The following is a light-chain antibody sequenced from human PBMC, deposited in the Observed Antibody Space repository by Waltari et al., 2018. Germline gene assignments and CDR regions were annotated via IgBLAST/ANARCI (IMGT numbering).Light chain of an antibody. CDR1: QTVTASQ. V-gene: IGKV3-20*01. CDR3: QQYGSSIPFT. J-gene: IGKJ3*01. Sequence: EIVLTQSPATMSLSPGERATLSCRASQTVTASQLAWYQQKPGQAPRLLIYGASTRATGTPDRFSGTGSETDFSLTISGLETEDFAVYYCQQYGSSIPFTFGPGTKV. CDR2: GAS.